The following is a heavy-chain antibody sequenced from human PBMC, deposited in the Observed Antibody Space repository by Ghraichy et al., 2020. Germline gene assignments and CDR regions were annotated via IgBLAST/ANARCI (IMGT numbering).Heavy chain of an antibody. V-gene: IGHV3-72*01. Sequence: LNISCTASGFTFSDHYMDWVRQAPGKGLEWVGRTGNKPNTYNTEYAASVRGRFTISRDDSKNSLYLLMTSLTTEDTAVYYCARGTVVIVTDYYYFYGMDVWGQGTTVTVSS. CDR1: GFTFSDHY. CDR2: TGNKPNTYNT. CDR3: ARGTVVIVTDYYYFYGMDV. D-gene: IGHD2-21*01. J-gene: IGHJ6*02.